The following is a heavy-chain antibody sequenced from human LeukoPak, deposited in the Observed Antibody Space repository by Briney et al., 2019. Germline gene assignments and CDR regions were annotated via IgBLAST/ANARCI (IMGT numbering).Heavy chain of an antibody. J-gene: IGHJ5*02. Sequence: PSETLSLTCTVSGGSISSGSYYWSWIRQPAGKGLEWIGRIYTSGSTNYNPSLKSRVTISVDTSKNQFSLKLSSVTAADTAVYYCAGANIVGATWGQGTLVTVSS. D-gene: IGHD1-26*01. V-gene: IGHV4-61*02. CDR1: GGSISSGSYY. CDR3: AGANIVGAT. CDR2: IYTSGST.